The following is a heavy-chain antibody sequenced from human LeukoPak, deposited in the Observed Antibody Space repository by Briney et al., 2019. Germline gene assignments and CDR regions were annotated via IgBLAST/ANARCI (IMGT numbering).Heavy chain of an antibody. V-gene: IGHV4-34*01. J-gene: IGHJ4*02. CDR2: INHSGST. D-gene: IGHD6-25*01. CDR3: ARGHLGRLPNDY. CDR1: GGSFSGYY. Sequence: SETLSLTCAVYGGSFSGYYWSWIRQPPGKGLEWIGEINHSGSTNYNPSPKSRVTISVDTSKNQFSLKLSSVTAADTAVYYCARGHLGRLPNDYWGQGTLVTVSS.